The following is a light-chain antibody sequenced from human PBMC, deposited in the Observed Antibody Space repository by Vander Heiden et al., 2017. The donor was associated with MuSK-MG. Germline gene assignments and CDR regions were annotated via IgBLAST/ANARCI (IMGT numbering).Light chain of an antibody. J-gene: IGKJ1*01. V-gene: IGKV3-15*01. CDR2: GAS. CDR1: QSVSIN. CDR3: QQYNNWPRT. Sequence: DIVMTQSPATLSVSPGDRATLSCRASQSVSINLAWYQQKAGQPPRLLIYGASTRATGIPARFSGSGSGTEFTLAISSLQSEDFAVYYCQQYNNWPRTFGQGTKVDFK.